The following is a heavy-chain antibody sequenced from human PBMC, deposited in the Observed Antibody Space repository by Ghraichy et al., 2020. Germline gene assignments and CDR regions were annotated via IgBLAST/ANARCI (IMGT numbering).Heavy chain of an antibody. CDR1: GGSISSYY. J-gene: IGHJ3*02. CDR3: ASTGSGTTYAFDI. Sequence: SETLSLTCNVSGGSISSYYWSWIRQPAGKGLEWIGRIYTSGSTNYNPSLKSRVTMSVDTSKNQFSLKLSSVTAADTAVYYCASTGSGTTYAFDIWGQGTMVTVSS. V-gene: IGHV4-4*07. CDR2: IYTSGST. D-gene: IGHD3-10*01.